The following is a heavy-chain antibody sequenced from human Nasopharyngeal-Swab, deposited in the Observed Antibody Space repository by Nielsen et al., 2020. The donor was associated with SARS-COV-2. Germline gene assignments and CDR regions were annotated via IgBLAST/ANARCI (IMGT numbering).Heavy chain of an antibody. CDR1: GFTFSNFW. J-gene: IGHJ4*02. CDR3: ARAVAGATDY. V-gene: IGHV3-7*03. Sequence: GESLKISCAASGFTFSNFWMTWVHQAPGKGLEWVANIKEDGTERYYVDSVKGRFTISRDNAKNSLFLQMNSLRAEDTAVYFCARAVAGATDYWGQGTLVTVSS. CDR2: IKEDGTER. D-gene: IGHD1-26*01.